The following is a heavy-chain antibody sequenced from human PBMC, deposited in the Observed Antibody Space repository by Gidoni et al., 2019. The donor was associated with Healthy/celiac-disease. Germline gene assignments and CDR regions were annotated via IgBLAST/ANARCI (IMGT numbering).Heavy chain of an antibody. V-gene: IGHV5-51*03. CDR3: ARRRDTIRNAFDI. CDR2: IYPGDSDT. CDR1: GYRFTSYW. J-gene: IGHJ3*02. D-gene: IGHD3-3*01. Sequence: EVPLVQSGAEVIKPGESLKLSCKGSGYRFTSYWIGWVGQMPGKGLEWMGIIYPGDSDTRYSPSFQGQVTISADKSISTAYLQGSSLKASDTAMYYCARRRDTIRNAFDIWGQGTMVTVSS.